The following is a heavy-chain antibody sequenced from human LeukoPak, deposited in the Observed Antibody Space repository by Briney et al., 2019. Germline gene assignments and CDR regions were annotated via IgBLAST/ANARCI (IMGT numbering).Heavy chain of an antibody. J-gene: IGHJ4*02. Sequence: ASVKVSCKASGYTFTSYGISWVRQAPGQGLEWMGWISAYNGSTNYAQKLQGRVTMTTDTSTSTAYMELRSLRSDDTAVYYCARVATMIVVEGFFDYWGQGTLVTVSS. D-gene: IGHD3-22*01. CDR2: ISAYNGST. CDR3: ARVATMIVVEGFFDY. CDR1: GYTFTSYG. V-gene: IGHV1-18*01.